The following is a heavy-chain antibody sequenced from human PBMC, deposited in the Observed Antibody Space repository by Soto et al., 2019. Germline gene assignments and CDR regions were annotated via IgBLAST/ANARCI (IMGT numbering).Heavy chain of an antibody. D-gene: IGHD6-19*01. CDR3: AKSGGSGWFKGGNWFDP. Sequence: QVQLVESGGGVVQPGRSLRLSCAASGFTFSSYGMHWVRQAPGKGLEWVAVISYDGSNKYYADSVKGRFTISRDNSKNTLYLQRDSLRAEDTAVYYCAKSGGSGWFKGGNWFDPWGQGTLVTVSS. J-gene: IGHJ5*02. CDR2: ISYDGSNK. V-gene: IGHV3-30*18. CDR1: GFTFSSYG.